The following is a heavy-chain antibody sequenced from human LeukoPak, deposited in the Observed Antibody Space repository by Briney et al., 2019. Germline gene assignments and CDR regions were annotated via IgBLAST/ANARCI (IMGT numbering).Heavy chain of an antibody. CDR2: IKSKTDGGTT. J-gene: IGHJ6*02. D-gene: IGHD2-2*02. V-gene: IGHV3-15*01. Sequence: GGSLRLSCAASGFTFSSAWMSWVRQAPGKGLEWVGRIKSKTDGGTTDYAAPVKGRFTISRDDSKNTLYLQMNSLKTEDTAVYYCTTDFGSCSSTGCHIYYYYGMDVWGQGTTVTVSS. CDR1: GFTFSSAW. CDR3: TTDFGSCSSTGCHIYYYYGMDV.